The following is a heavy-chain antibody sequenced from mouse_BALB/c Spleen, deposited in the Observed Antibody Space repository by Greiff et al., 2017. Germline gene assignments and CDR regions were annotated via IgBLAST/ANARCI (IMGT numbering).Heavy chain of an antibody. V-gene: IGHV1-9*01. Sequence: QVQLKESGAELMKPGASVKISCKATGYTFSSYWIEWVKQRPGHGLEWIGEILPGSGSTNYNEKFKGKATFTADTSSNTAYMQLSSLTSEDSAVYYCARRIYYGNYIDYWGQGTTLTVSS. CDR1: GYTFSSYW. CDR2: ILPGSGST. CDR3: ARRIYYGNYIDY. J-gene: IGHJ2*01. D-gene: IGHD2-1*01.